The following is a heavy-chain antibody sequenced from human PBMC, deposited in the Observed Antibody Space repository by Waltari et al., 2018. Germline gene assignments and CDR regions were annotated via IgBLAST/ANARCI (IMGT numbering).Heavy chain of an antibody. CDR3: ARSRPIAARRSPFDY. J-gene: IGHJ4*02. CDR2: IIPIFGTA. D-gene: IGHD6-6*01. CDR1: GGPFSSYA. Sequence: QVQLVQSGAEVKKPGSSVKVSCKASGGPFSSYAISLVRQAPGQGLEWMGGIIPIFGTANYAQKFQGRVTITADESTSTAYMELSSLRSEDTAVYYCARSRPIAARRSPFDYWGQGTLVTVSS. V-gene: IGHV1-69*12.